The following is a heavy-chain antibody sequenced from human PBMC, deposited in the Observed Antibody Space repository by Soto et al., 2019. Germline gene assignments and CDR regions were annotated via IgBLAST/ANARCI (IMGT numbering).Heavy chain of an antibody. J-gene: IGHJ4*02. CDR1: GGSISSGGYS. CDR3: AAGGGLPRYY. Sequence: QLQLQESGSGLVKPSQTLSLTCAVSGGSISSGGYSWSWIRQPPGKGLEWIGYIYHSGSTYYNPSLKSRVTIALDRSKNQFSRKLSSVTAADTAVYYCAAGGGLPRYYWGQGTLVTVSS. CDR2: IYHSGST. D-gene: IGHD5-12*01. V-gene: IGHV4-30-2*01.